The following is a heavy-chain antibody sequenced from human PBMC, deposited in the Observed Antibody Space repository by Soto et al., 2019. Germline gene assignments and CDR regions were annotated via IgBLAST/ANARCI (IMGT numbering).Heavy chain of an antibody. V-gene: IGHV4-39*01. Sequence: SDTLSLTFTVSGGSITSIGSYWGWIRQPPGKGLELIGTVYYSGSTYYNPSLNSRVAISLDTSKNQFSLNLRSVAATDTALYLCTRRYSYGSVKYAMDXWGQVTTLTVS. CDR1: GGSITSIGSY. J-gene: IGHJ6*02. CDR2: VYYSGST. D-gene: IGHD3-10*01. CDR3: TRRYSYGSVKYAMDX.